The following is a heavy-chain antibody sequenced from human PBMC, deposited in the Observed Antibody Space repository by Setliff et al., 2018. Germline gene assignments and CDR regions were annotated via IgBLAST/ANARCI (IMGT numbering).Heavy chain of an antibody. CDR3: ARTTGYRLEGDFDY. J-gene: IGHJ4*02. D-gene: IGHD3-16*01. CDR2: IHQDGSER. CDR1: GDSISSTY. Sequence: PSETLSLTCNVSGDSISSTYHWGWIRQSPGKGLEWVANIHQDGSERHYVDSVKGRFTVSRDNAKNSLYLQMTSLRAEDTAIYYCARTTGYRLEGDFDYWGQGTLVTVSS. V-gene: IGHV3-7*03.